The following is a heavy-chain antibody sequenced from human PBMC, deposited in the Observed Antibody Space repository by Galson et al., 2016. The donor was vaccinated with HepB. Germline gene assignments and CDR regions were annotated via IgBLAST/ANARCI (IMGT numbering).Heavy chain of an antibody. J-gene: IGHJ6*04. Sequence: SLRLSCAASGFTVSSNYMSWVRQAPGKGLEWVSVIYSGGRTYYAASVKGRFTVSRDKSKNTLYLQMNILRAEDTAVDYCAREGGWQYSRTSRGSPYYYHGMDVWGKGTTDTVSS. CDR3: AREGGWQYSRTSRGSPYYYHGMDV. CDR1: GFTVSSNY. D-gene: IGHD6-6*01. CDR2: IYSGGRT. V-gene: IGHV3-53*01.